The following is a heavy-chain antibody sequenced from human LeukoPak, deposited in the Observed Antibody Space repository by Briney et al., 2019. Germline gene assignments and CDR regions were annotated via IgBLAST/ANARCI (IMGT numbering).Heavy chain of an antibody. CDR1: GGSISSYY. CDR2: IYYSGST. Sequence: SETLSLTCTVPGGSISSYYWSWIRQPPGKGLEWIGYIYYSGSTNYNPSLKSRVTISVDTSKNQFSLKLSSVTAADTAVYYCARHSRYYYMDVWGKGTTVTISS. V-gene: IGHV4-59*01. CDR3: ARHSRYYYMDV. J-gene: IGHJ6*03.